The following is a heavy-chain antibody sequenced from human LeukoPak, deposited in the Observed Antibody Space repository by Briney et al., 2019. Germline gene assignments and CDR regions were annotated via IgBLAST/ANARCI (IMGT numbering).Heavy chain of an antibody. CDR1: GFALSSYA. CDR3: AKGVGTMVREPIDY. Sequence: GGSLRLSCVVSGFALSSYAMSWVRQAPGKGLEWVAATSSSDSGKYHADSVQGRFTISRDNSKNTLYLQINSLRAEVTAVYYCAKGVGTMVREPIDYWGQGTLVTVSS. V-gene: IGHV3-23*01. J-gene: IGHJ4*02. CDR2: TSSSDSGK. D-gene: IGHD3-10*01.